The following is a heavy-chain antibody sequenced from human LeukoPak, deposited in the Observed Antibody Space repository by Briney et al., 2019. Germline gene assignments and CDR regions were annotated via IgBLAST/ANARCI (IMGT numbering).Heavy chain of an antibody. CDR3: ARDRGYDFWSGYYTGSSGYLDY. CDR2: FSSSSSYI. D-gene: IGHD3-3*01. Sequence: GGSLRLSCAASGFTFTSYSMSWVRQAPGKGLEWVSSFSSSSSYIYYADPVKGRFTISRDNAKNSLYLQMNSLRAEDTAVYYCARDRGYDFWSGYYTGSSGYLDYWGQGTLVTVSS. CDR1: GFTFTSYS. V-gene: IGHV3-21*01. J-gene: IGHJ4*02.